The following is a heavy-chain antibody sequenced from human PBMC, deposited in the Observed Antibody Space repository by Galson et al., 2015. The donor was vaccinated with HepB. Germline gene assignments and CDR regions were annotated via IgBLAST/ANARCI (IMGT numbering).Heavy chain of an antibody. V-gene: IGHV3-48*01. J-gene: IGHJ5*02. Sequence: SLRLSCAASGFTFSSYSMNWVRQAPGKGLEWVSYIISSSDTIYYADSVKGRFTISRDNAKNSLYLQMNSLRAEDTAVYYCARDRSWFDPWGQRTLVTVSS. CDR3: ARDRSWFDP. CDR2: IISSSDTI. CDR1: GFTFSSYS.